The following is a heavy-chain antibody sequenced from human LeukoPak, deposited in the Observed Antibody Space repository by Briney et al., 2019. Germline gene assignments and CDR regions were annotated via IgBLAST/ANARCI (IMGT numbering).Heavy chain of an antibody. D-gene: IGHD4-11*01. CDR2: VYHSGST. CDR3: ARHPYYSNSYFDY. Sequence: PSETLSLTCTVSGDSISSYYWNWIRQPPGKGLEWIGYVYHSGSTNNNPSLKSRVTISVDTSKNHFSLKLSSVTAADTAVYYCARHPYYSNSYFDYWGQGTLVTVSS. CDR1: GDSISSYY. V-gene: IGHV4-59*08. J-gene: IGHJ4*02.